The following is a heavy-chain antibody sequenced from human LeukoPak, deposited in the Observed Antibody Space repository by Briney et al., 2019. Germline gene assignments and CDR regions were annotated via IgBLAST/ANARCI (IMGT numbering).Heavy chain of an antibody. V-gene: IGHV1-8*01. CDR3: ARLSGSYYSLNY. CDR1: GYTFTSYD. Sequence: ASVKVSCKASGYTFTSYDINWVRQATGQGLEWMGWMNPNSGNTGYAQKFQGRVTMTRNTSISTAYMELSSLRSEDTAVYYCARLSGSYYSLNYWGQGTLVTVSS. J-gene: IGHJ4*02. D-gene: IGHD1-26*01. CDR2: MNPNSGNT.